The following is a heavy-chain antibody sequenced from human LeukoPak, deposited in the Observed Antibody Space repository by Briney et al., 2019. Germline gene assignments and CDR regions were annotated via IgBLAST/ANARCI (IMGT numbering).Heavy chain of an antibody. CDR2: FLYSGCT. D-gene: IGHD5-24*01. V-gene: IGHV4-39*07. Sequence: SETLSLTCTVSGDSISSSNYYWIWIRQPPGKGLEWIGTFLYSGCTYYNPSLKSRVTISVDTSKNQFSLKVKSVTAADTAVYYCTREGEGRWLQSGYWGQGTLVTVSS. J-gene: IGHJ4*02. CDR3: TREGEGRWLQSGY. CDR1: GDSISSSNYY.